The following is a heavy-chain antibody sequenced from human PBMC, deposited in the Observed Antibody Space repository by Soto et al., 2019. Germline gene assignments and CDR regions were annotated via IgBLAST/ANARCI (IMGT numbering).Heavy chain of an antibody. CDR3: ATRTSQGSGYFDY. CDR1: GDTFSTFG. J-gene: IGHJ4*02. V-gene: IGHV1-69*01. CDR2: IVPIFGTP. D-gene: IGHD3-22*01. Sequence: QVQLVQSGAEVKKPGSSVKVSCKASGDTFSTFGISWVRQAPGQGLEWMGGIVPIFGTPHYAQKFQGRVTIAADASTSTASMELSSLRSADTAIYYCATRTSQGSGYFDYWGQGTLVTVSS.